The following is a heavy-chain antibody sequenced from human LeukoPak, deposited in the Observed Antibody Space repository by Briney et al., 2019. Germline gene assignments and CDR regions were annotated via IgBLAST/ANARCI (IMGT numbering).Heavy chain of an antibody. CDR3: ARSLTTYYYDTSGPGDAFDI. Sequence: KPSETLSLTCTVSSYSISSGYNWVWIRQPPGQELEWFGSICRSGTTYSNPSLNSLATTTVNTSNNQFALKTSSVPAADTAVYYCARSLTTYYYDTSGPGDAFDIWGQGTMVTVSS. J-gene: IGHJ3*02. CDR2: ICRSGTT. D-gene: IGHD3-22*01. V-gene: IGHV4-38-2*02. CDR1: SYSISSGYN.